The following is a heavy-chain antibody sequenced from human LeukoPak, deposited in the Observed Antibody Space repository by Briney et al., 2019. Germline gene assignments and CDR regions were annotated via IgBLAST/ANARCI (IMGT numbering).Heavy chain of an antibody. Sequence: PSGTLSLTCAVYGGSFSGYYWSWIRQPPGKGLEWIGEINHSGSTNYNPSLKSRVTISVDTSKNQFSLKLSSVTAADTAVYYCARAVVVPAAIRGIDYWGRGTLVTVSS. D-gene: IGHD2-2*02. CDR3: ARAVVVPAAIRGIDY. V-gene: IGHV4-34*01. J-gene: IGHJ4*02. CDR2: INHSGST. CDR1: GGSFSGYY.